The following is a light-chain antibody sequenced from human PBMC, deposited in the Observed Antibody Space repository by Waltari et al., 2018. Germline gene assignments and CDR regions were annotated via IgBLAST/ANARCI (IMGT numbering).Light chain of an antibody. Sequence: QSVMTQPPSASGTPGQRVTIPCSGSSSNIGSNHASWYQQLPGAAPKLLIYRNNQRPSGVPDRFSVSKSGTSASLAISGLRSEDEADYYCGGWDDSLNGWVFGGGTKLTVL. CDR3: GGWDDSLNGWV. J-gene: IGLJ3*02. CDR2: RNN. CDR1: SSNIGSNH. V-gene: IGLV1-47*01.